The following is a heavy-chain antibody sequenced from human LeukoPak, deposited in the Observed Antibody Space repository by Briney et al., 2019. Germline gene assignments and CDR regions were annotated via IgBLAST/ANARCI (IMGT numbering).Heavy chain of an antibody. CDR3: ARRGSGWCVDY. CDR1: GYSFTSYW. CDR2: IYPGDSDT. D-gene: IGHD6-19*01. J-gene: IGHJ4*02. Sequence: GESLKISCKGSGYSFTSYWIGWVRQMPGKGLEWMGIIYPGDSDTRYSPSFQGQVTISVDKSINTAYLQRSSLKASDTAMYFCARRGSGWCVDYWGQGTLVTVSS. V-gene: IGHV5-51*01.